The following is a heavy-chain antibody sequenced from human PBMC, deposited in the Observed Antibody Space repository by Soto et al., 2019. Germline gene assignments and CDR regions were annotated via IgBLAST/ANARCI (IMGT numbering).Heavy chain of an antibody. CDR3: ARSVFP. V-gene: IGHV4-31*03. CDR2: IYYSGSA. CDR1: GGSISSGGYY. J-gene: IGHJ5*02. Sequence: TLSLPFTVSGGSISSGGYYWSWIRQHPGKGLEWIGYIYYSGSAYYNPSLKSRVTISVDTPKNQFYLKLSSVTAADTAVYYCARSVFPWGQGTLVTVSS.